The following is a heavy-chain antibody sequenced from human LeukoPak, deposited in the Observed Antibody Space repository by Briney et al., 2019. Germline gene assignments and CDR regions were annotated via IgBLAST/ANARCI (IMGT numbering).Heavy chain of an antibody. Sequence: GGSLRLSCAASGLTFRNYGMHWVRQAPGKGLEWVAVIWYDGSNQYYVDSVKGRFTVSRDNAKNTLYLQMNSLRAEDTAVYYRATDRNSGKYYDYWGQGTLVTVSS. D-gene: IGHD1-26*01. CDR1: GLTFRNYG. CDR3: ATDRNSGKYYDY. V-gene: IGHV3-33*01. CDR2: IWYDGSNQ. J-gene: IGHJ4*02.